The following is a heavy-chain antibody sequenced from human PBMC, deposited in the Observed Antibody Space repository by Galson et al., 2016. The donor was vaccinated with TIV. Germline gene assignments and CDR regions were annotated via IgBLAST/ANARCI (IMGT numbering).Heavy chain of an antibody. Sequence: QSGAEVKKPGESLKISCKASGYRFTNHWIGWVRQMPGKGLEWMGVIYPGDSDTRYSPSFQGQVTISADKSSSTAHPQWSSLKASDTAMYYCARLEGYDDSASDYWGQGTLVTVSS. CDR1: GYRFTNHW. CDR2: IYPGDSDT. CDR3: ARLEGYDDSASDY. J-gene: IGHJ4*02. V-gene: IGHV5-51*01. D-gene: IGHD3-22*01.